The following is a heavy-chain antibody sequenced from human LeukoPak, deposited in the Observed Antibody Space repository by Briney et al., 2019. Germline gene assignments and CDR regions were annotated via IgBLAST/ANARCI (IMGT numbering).Heavy chain of an antibody. CDR2: ISAYTGNT. CDR3: ARGESGSYYDWFDP. CDR1: GYTFTSYD. Sequence: ASVKVSCKASGYTFTSYDINWVRQATGQGLEWMGWISAYTGNTNYAQKFQGRVTMTTDTSASTAYMELSSLRSEDTAVYYCARGESGSYYDWFDPWGQGTLVTVSS. V-gene: IGHV1-18*01. J-gene: IGHJ5*02. D-gene: IGHD1-26*01.